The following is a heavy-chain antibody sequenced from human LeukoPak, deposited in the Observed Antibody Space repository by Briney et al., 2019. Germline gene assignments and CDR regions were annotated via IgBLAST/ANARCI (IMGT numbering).Heavy chain of an antibody. D-gene: IGHD1-26*01. J-gene: IGHJ4*02. CDR1: GGSISSSSYY. V-gene: IGHV4-39*07. CDR2: IYYSGST. CDR3: ARDLRELEKYYFDY. Sequence: PSETLSLTCTVSGGSISSSSYYWGWIRQPPGKGLEWIGSIYYSGSTYYNPSLKSRVTISVDTSKNQFSLKLSSVTAADTAVYYCARDLRELEKYYFDYWGQGTLVTVSS.